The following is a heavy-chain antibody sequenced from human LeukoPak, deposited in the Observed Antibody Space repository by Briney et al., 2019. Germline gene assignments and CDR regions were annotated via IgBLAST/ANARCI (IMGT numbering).Heavy chain of an antibody. Sequence: GGSLRLSCAASGFSFSSDWMHWVRQAPGKXLEWVSAISGGGGTTYYAASVRGRFTISRDNSKNTLFLQMNSLRAEDTAIYYCAKSFPGTIQLWAYFDYWGQGTLVTVSS. CDR3: AKSFPGTIQLWAYFDY. CDR1: GFSFSSDW. D-gene: IGHD5-18*01. CDR2: ISGGGGTT. J-gene: IGHJ4*02. V-gene: IGHV3-23*01.